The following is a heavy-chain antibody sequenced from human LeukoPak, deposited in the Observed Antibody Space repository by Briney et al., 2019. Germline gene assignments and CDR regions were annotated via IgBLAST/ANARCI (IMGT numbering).Heavy chain of an antibody. CDR3: AKWKYSNSGIDDY. D-gene: IGHD6-6*01. CDR2: ISDAGNKK. J-gene: IGHJ4*02. V-gene: IGHV3-30*18. Sequence: GGSLRLSCAASGFSFSSYGMHWVRQAPDKGLEWVAVISDAGNKKYYADSVKGRFTISRDNSKNMLYLQMNSLRAEDTAVYYCAKWKYSNSGIDDYWGQGTLVTVSS. CDR1: GFSFSSYG.